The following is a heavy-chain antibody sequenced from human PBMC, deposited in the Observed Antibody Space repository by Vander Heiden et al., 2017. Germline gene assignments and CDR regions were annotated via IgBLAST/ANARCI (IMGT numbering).Heavy chain of an antibody. J-gene: IGHJ4*02. V-gene: IGHV5-51*01. D-gene: IGHD3-22*01. CDR3: ARRRYYDSSGYYPTKGFDY. CDR1: GYSFTRYW. Sequence: EVQPVQSGAEVKNTGEALKISCKGSGYSFTRYWIGWVRQMPGKGLEWMGIIYPGDSDTRYSPSFQGQVTISADKSISTAYLQWSSLKASDTAMYYCARRRYYDSSGYYPTKGFDYWGQGTLVTVSS. CDR2: IYPGDSDT.